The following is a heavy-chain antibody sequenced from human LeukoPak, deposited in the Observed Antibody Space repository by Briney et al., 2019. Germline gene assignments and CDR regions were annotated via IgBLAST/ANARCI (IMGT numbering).Heavy chain of an antibody. V-gene: IGHV4-38-2*02. CDR1: GYSISSNYY. D-gene: IGHD3-10*01. CDR2: IYHGGST. CDR3: ARRDPVRFGELDAFDI. J-gene: IGHJ3*02. Sequence: PSETLSLTCTVSGYSISSNYYWGWIRQPPWKGLEWIGNIYHGGSTYYNPSLKSRVTISVDTSKNQFSLKLSSVTAADTAVYYCARRDPVRFGELDAFDIWGQGTMVTVSS.